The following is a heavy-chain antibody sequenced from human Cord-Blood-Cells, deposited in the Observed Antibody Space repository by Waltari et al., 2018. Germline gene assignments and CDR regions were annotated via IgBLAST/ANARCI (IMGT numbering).Heavy chain of an antibody. D-gene: IGHD2-2*01. CDR2: IYYSGSP. V-gene: IGHV4-59*01. CDR3: ASGSYCSSTSCYYYYYYYMDV. Sequence: QVQLQESGPGLVKPSETLSLTCTVSGGSISSYYWSWIRQPPGKGLEWIGYIYYSGSPNYNPSLNGRVSISVDTSKNQFSLKLGSVTAADTAVYYCASGSYCSSTSCYYYYYYYMDVWGKGTTVTVSS. J-gene: IGHJ6*03. CDR1: GGSISSYY.